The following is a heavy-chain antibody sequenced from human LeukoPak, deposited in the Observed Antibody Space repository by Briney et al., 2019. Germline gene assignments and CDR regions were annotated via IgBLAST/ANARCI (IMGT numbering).Heavy chain of an antibody. CDR1: GGSISSSSYY. Sequence: SETLSLTCTVSGGSISSSSYYWGWIRQPPGKGLEWIGSIYYSGSTYYNPSLMSRVTISVDTSKNQFSLKLSSVTAADTAVYYCARQNSQWLLLRAPTFFDYWGQGTLVTVSS. V-gene: IGHV4-39*01. D-gene: IGHD3-22*01. CDR2: IYYSGST. J-gene: IGHJ4*02. CDR3: ARQNSQWLLLRAPTFFDY.